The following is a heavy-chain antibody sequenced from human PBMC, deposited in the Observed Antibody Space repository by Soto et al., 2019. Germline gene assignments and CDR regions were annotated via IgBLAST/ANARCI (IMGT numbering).Heavy chain of an antibody. Sequence: EVQLLESGGGLVQPGGSLRLSCAASGFAFGEYAMNWVRQAPGKGLEWVSVISGTGRSTYYAASVKSRFTISRDNSNNTVYLHMNRLRAEDTAVYYCVRDKPVYAIPADFDYWGQGTMVTVSS. V-gene: IGHV3-23*01. D-gene: IGHD2-8*01. CDR3: VRDKPVYAIPADFDY. J-gene: IGHJ4*02. CDR1: GFAFGEYA. CDR2: ISGTGRST.